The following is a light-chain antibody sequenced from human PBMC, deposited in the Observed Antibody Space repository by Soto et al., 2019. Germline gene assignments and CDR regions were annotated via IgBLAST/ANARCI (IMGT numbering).Light chain of an antibody. CDR2: AAS. V-gene: IGKV3-20*01. CDR3: QQYGSSPLT. Sequence: ELVMTQSPATLSVSPGDKVSLSCRANQTISNTLAWYQQIPGQAPRLLIYAASTRATGIPDRFSGSGSGTDFTLTISRLEPEDFAVYYCQQYGSSPLTFGGGTKVDI. J-gene: IGKJ4*01. CDR1: QTISNT.